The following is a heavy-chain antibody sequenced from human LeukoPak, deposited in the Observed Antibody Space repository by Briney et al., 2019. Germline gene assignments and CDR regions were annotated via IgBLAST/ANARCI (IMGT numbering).Heavy chain of an antibody. D-gene: IGHD6-19*01. J-gene: IGHJ4*02. Sequence: ASETLSLTCTASGGSLSSGSYYWGWIRQPPGKGLEWIGNMFYSGSTYYNPSLKSRVTISVDASKNQFSLKLSSVTAADTAVYYCARLLIAVTGTGLIDYWGQGTLVTVSA. CDR3: ARLLIAVTGTGLIDY. CDR2: MFYSGST. CDR1: GGSLSSGSYY. V-gene: IGHV4-39*01.